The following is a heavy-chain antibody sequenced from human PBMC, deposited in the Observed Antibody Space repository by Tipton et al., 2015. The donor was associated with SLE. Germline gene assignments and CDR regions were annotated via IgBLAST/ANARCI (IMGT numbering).Heavy chain of an antibody. D-gene: IGHD2-21*02. CDR1: GGTFSSYA. J-gene: IGHJ6*02. Sequence: QSGAEVKKPGSSVKVSCKASGGTFSSYAITWVRQAPGQGLEWMGGIIPIFGTATYAQKFQGRVTITTDESTSTVYMELRSLRSDDTAVYYCASRVVTEYYYGMDVWGQGTTVTVSS. CDR3: ASRVVTEYYYGMDV. V-gene: IGHV1-69*05. CDR2: IIPIFGTA.